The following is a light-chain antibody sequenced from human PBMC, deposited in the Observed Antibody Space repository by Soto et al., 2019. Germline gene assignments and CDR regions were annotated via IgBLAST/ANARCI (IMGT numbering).Light chain of an antibody. Sequence: DIPMTQSPSSLSASVRDRVTITCRASQSISSYLNWYQQKPGKAPKLLIYAASSLQSGVPSRFSGSGSGTDFTLTVSSLQPEDFATYFCQQSYSTPRTFDQGTKVEVK. J-gene: IGKJ1*01. V-gene: IGKV1-39*01. CDR2: AAS. CDR1: QSISSY. CDR3: QQSYSTPRT.